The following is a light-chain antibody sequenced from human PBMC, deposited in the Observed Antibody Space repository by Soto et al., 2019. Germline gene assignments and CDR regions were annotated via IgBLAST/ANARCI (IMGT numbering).Light chain of an antibody. CDR2: SNN. CDR3: AAWDDSLTEGV. J-gene: IGLJ2*01. CDR1: SSNLGTNT. Sequence: QSVLTQPPSVSGTPGQRVTISCCGSSSNLGTNTVNWYQQLPGTAPKVLIFSNNQRPSGVPDRFSGSKSGTSASLAISRLQSEDKDDYYGAAWDDSLTEGVFGGGTKLTV. V-gene: IGLV1-44*01.